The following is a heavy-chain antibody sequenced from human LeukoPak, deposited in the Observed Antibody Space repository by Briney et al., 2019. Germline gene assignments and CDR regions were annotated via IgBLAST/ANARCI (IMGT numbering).Heavy chain of an antibody. D-gene: IGHD3-9*01. Sequence: PSETLSLTCAVYGGSFSGYYWSWIRQPPGKGLEWIGEINHSGSTNYNPSLKSRVTISVDTSKNQFSLKLSSVTAADTAVYYCARHLRYFDWLYHWGVHDAFDIWGQGTMVTVSS. CDR3: ARHLRYFDWLYHWGVHDAFDI. V-gene: IGHV4-34*01. CDR1: GGSFSGYY. J-gene: IGHJ3*02. CDR2: INHSGST.